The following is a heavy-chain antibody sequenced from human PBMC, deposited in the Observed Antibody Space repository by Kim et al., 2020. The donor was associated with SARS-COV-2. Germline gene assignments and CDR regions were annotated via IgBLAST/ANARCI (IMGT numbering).Heavy chain of an antibody. J-gene: IGHJ4*02. CDR1: GFTFSNYG. V-gene: IGHV3-64*02. CDR3: ARGRLGSFDC. Sequence: GGSLRLSCVASGFTFSNYGMHWVRQAPGKGLEYVSGISPNGGSTYYADSVKGRFTISRDNSKNTVYLQMGSLRGEDMAVYYCARGRLGSFDCWGQGTLV. D-gene: IGHD7-27*01. CDR2: ISPNGGST.